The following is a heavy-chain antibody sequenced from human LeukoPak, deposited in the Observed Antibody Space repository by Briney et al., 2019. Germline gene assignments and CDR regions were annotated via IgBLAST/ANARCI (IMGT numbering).Heavy chain of an antibody. V-gene: IGHV3-53*01. CDR3: ASAREYCISSECYDYFQH. D-gene: IGHD2-2*01. CDR1: GVTVKTNS. J-gene: IGHJ1*01. Sequence: GGSLSLSCVASGVTVKTNSMSWVRQAPGKGLERVSVIYTGGSRYYADSVNGRVTISRDNSKNTLYLQMTSLTAEDTAVYYCASAREYCISSECYDYFQHWGQGTLVSASS. CDR2: IYTGGSR.